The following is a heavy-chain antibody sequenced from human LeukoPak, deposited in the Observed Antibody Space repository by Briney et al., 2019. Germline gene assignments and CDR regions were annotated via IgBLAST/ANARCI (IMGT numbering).Heavy chain of an antibody. Sequence: ASVKVSCKASGYTFTGYYIHWVRQAPGQGLEWMGWINPNSGAIDYAQRFQGRVTVTRDTSISTAYMQLSGLRSDDTAVYYCARDGDSSSWSPGFDPWGQGTLVTVSS. V-gene: IGHV1-2*02. D-gene: IGHD6-13*01. CDR1: GYTFTGYY. CDR2: INPNSGAI. CDR3: ARDGDSSSWSPGFDP. J-gene: IGHJ5*02.